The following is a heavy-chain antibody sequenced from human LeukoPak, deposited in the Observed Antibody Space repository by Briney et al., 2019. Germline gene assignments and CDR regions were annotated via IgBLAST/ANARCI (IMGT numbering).Heavy chain of an antibody. CDR1: GYTFTSYY. J-gene: IGHJ2*01. D-gene: IGHD6-6*01. CDR3: ARDAPGVAARPSWYFDL. V-gene: IGHV1-46*01. CDR2: INPSGGST. Sequence: ASVKVSCKASGYTFTSYYMHWVRQAPGQGLEWMGIINPSGGSTSYAQKFPGRVTMTRDMSTSTVYMELSSLRSEDTAVYYCARDAPGVAARPSWYFDLWGRGTLVTVSS.